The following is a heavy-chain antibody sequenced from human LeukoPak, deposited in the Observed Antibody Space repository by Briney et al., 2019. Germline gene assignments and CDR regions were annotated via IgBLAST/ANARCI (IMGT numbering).Heavy chain of an antibody. J-gene: IGHJ6*03. V-gene: IGHV3-23*01. CDR3: AKVIWFYGSGSYYPPYYMDV. CDR1: GFTFSSYG. D-gene: IGHD3-10*01. Sequence: GGSLRLSCAPSGFTFSSYGMSWVRQAPGKGLEWVSAIIGSGGSTYYADSAKGRFTISRDNSKNTLYLQMNSLRAEDTAVYYCAKVIWFYGSGSYYPPYYMDVWGKGTTVTISS. CDR2: IIGSGGST.